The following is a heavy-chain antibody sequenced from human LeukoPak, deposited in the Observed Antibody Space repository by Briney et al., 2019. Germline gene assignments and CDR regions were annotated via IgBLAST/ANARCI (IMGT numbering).Heavy chain of an antibody. J-gene: IGHJ3*02. V-gene: IGHV3-30*03. CDR3: ARNLYYYDIFPGNDALDI. CDR2: ISYDGSNK. D-gene: IGHD3-22*01. CDR1: GFTFSSYG. Sequence: GRSLRLSCAASGFTFSSYGMHWVRQAPGKGLEWVAVISYDGSNKYYADSVKGRFTISRDNAKNSLYLQMNSLRAEDTAVYYCARNLYYYDIFPGNDALDIWGQGTMVTVSS.